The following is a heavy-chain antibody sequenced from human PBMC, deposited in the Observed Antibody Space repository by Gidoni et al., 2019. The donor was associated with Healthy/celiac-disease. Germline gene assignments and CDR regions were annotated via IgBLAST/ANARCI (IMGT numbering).Heavy chain of an antibody. CDR2: IIPIFGTA. D-gene: IGHD3-3*01. CDR3: ETANDFWSGTDY. CDR1: GGTFSSYA. J-gene: IGHJ4*02. Sequence: QVQLVQSGAEVKKPGSSVKFSCKASGGTFSSYAISWVRQAPGQGLEWMGGIIPIFGTANYAQKFQGRVTITADESTSTAYMELSSLRSEDTAVYYCETANDFWSGTDYWGQGTLVTVSS. V-gene: IGHV1-69*01.